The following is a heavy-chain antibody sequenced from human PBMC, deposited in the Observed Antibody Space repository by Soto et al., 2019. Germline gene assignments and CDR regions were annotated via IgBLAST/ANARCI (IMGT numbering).Heavy chain of an antibody. Sequence: QVQLVESGGGVVQPGRSLRLSCAASGFTFSSYGMHWVRQAPGKGLEWVAVIWYDGSNKYYADSVKGRFTISRDNSKNTLYLQMNSLRAEDTAVSYCARLGQWLGDAFDIWGQGTMVTVSS. CDR2: IWYDGSNK. CDR1: GFTFSSYG. J-gene: IGHJ3*02. V-gene: IGHV3-33*01. D-gene: IGHD6-19*01. CDR3: ARLGQWLGDAFDI.